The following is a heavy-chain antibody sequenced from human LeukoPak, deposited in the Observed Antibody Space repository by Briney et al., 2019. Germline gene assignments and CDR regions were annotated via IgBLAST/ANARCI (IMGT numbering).Heavy chain of an antibody. Sequence: SETLSLTCTVSGGSISGYYWSWIRQPPGKGLEWIAYISDIGSINYNPSLKSRVTISLETSKNQFSLKLSSVTAADTAVYYCAGHHPRNTVDFWGQGTLVTVSS. CDR2: ISDIGSI. V-gene: IGHV4-59*08. J-gene: IGHJ4*02. CDR3: AGHHPRNTVDF. D-gene: IGHD2/OR15-2a*01. CDR1: GGSISGYY.